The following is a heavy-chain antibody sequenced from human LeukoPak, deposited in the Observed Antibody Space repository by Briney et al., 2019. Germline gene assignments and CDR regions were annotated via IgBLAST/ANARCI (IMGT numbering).Heavy chain of an antibody. J-gene: IGHJ4*02. CDR2: MNPNSGGT. V-gene: IGHV1-2*02. CDR1: GYTFTGYY. Sequence: ASVKVSCKASGYTFTGYYMHWVRQAPGQGLEWMGWMNPNSGGTNYAQKFQGRVTMTRDTSISTAYMELSRLRSDDTAVYYCARRKDPWFTFDYWGQGTLVTVSS. D-gene: IGHD3-22*01. CDR3: ARRKDPWFTFDY.